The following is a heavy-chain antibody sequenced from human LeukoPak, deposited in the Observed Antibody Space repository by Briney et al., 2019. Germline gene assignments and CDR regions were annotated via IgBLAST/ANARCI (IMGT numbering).Heavy chain of an antibody. CDR1: GGTFSSYA. CDR2: IIPILGIA. J-gene: IGHJ5*02. D-gene: IGHD5-18*01. CDR3: ARDGRGYSYGYVMNWFDP. V-gene: IGHV1-69*04. Sequence: SVKVSCRASGGTFSSYAISWVRQAPGQGLEWMGRIIPILGIANYAQKFQGRVTITADKSTSTAYMELSSLRSEDTAVYYCARDGRGYSYGYVMNWFDPWGQGTLVTVSS.